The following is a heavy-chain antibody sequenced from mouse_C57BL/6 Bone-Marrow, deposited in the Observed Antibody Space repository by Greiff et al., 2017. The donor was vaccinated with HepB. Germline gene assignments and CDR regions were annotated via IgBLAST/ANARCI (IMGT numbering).Heavy chain of an antibody. CDR3: TGYGSSYDSFAY. CDR2: IDPENGNT. J-gene: IGHJ3*01. Sequence: EVQLQQSGAELVRPGASVKLSCTASGFTFKDYYMHWVKQRPEQGLEWIGRIDPENGNTEYASKFQGRATITADTSSNTAYLQLSSLTSEDTAVYCCTGYGSSYDSFAYWGQGTLVTVSA. CDR1: GFTFKDYY. D-gene: IGHD1-1*01. V-gene: IGHV14-4*01.